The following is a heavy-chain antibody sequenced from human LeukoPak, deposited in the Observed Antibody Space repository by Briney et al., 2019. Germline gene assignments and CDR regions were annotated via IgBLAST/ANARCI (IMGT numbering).Heavy chain of an antibody. Sequence: ASVKLSCKASGYTFTGYYMHWVRQAPGQGLEWMGWIKPNSGGTNYAQKFQGRVTMTRDTSISTAYMELSSLRSEDTAVYYCASIIAAAGFDYWGQGTLVTVSS. D-gene: IGHD6-13*01. J-gene: IGHJ4*02. V-gene: IGHV1-2*02. CDR1: GYTFTGYY. CDR3: ASIIAAAGFDY. CDR2: IKPNSGGT.